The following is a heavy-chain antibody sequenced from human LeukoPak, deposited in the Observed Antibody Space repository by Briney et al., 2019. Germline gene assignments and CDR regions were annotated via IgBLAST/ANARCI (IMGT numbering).Heavy chain of an antibody. CDR1: GFTFSSCS. D-gene: IGHD2-2*01. CDR3: ASVVPAAGDDYYYGMDV. V-gene: IGHV3-21*01. CDR2: ISSSSSYI. Sequence: PGGSLRLSCAASGFTFSSCSMNWVRQAPGKGLEWVSSISSSSSYIYYADSVKGRFTISRDNAKNSLYLQMNSLRAEDTAVYYCASVVPAAGDDYYYGMDVWGKGTTVTVSS. J-gene: IGHJ6*04.